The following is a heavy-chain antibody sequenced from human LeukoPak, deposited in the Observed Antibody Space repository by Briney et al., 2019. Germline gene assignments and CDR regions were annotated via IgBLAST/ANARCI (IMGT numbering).Heavy chain of an antibody. V-gene: IGHV3-33*01. Sequence: GGSLRLSRAASGFTFSSCGMHWVRQAPGKGLEWVAVIWYDGSNKYYADSVKGRFTISRDNSKNTLYLQMNSLRAEDTAVYYCARPADGYFDYWGQGTLVTVSS. J-gene: IGHJ4*02. CDR3: ARPADGYFDY. CDR1: GFTFSSCG. D-gene: IGHD2-2*01. CDR2: IWYDGSNK.